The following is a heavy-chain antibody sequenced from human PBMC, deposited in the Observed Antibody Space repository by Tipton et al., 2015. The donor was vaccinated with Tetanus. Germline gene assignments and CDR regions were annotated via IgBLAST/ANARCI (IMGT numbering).Heavy chain of an antibody. D-gene: IGHD3-22*01. J-gene: IGHJ4*02. CDR1: GGSVSNGGYS. V-gene: IGHV4-30-2*02. Sequence: TLSLTCAVSGGSVSNGGYSWSWIRQPPGKGLECIGYISHSGRTYYNPSLNSRVTISLDTSKNQVSLRLTSVTAADTAVYFCARIRYYPDSSAFLSDYWGRGIRVTVSS. CDR3: ARIRYYPDSSAFLSDY. CDR2: ISHSGRT.